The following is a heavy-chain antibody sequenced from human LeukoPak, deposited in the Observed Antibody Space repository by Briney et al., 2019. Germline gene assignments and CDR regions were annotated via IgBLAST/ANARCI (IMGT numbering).Heavy chain of an antibody. D-gene: IGHD6-13*01. V-gene: IGHV1-8*03. CDR3: ARGRSSSSWRYFDY. CDR1: GYTFTSYD. J-gene: IGHJ4*02. Sequence: ASVKVSCMASGYTFTSYDINWVRQATGQGLEWMGWMNPNSGNTGYAQKFQGRVTITRNTSISTAYMELSSLRSEDTAVYYCARGRSSSSWRYFDYWGQGTLVTVSS. CDR2: MNPNSGNT.